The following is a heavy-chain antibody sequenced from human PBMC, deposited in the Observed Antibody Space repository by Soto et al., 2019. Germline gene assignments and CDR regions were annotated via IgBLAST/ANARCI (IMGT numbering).Heavy chain of an antibody. J-gene: IGHJ3*01. Sequence: QVQLVQSGAEVKKPGSSVKVSCKASGGSFRREAINWVRQAPGQGPEWMGGILPIFGTADYAQKFQGRVTITADVSTTTAYMERSGLRLEDTAVYYCARGHEFGGKSDALDAWGQGTMVSVS. CDR1: GGSFRREA. D-gene: IGHD2-15*01. CDR3: ARGHEFGGKSDALDA. V-gene: IGHV1-69*12. CDR2: ILPIFGTA.